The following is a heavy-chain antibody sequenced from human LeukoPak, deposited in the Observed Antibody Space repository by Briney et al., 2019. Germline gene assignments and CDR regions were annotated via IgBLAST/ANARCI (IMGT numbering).Heavy chain of an antibody. J-gene: IGHJ4*02. CDR1: GYTLTELS. Sequence: ASVKVSCKVSGYTLTELSMHWVRQAPGKGLEWMGGFDPEDGETIYAQKFQGRVTMTEDTSTDTAYMELSSLRSEDTAVYYCATETSEKSYYYDSSGYYYLDYWAREPWSPSPQ. D-gene: IGHD3-22*01. CDR3: ATETSEKSYYYDSSGYYYLDY. CDR2: FDPEDGET. V-gene: IGHV1-24*01.